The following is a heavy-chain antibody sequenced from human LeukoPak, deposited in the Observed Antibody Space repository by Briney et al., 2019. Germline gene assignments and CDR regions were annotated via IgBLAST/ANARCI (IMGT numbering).Heavy chain of an antibody. CDR1: GGSFTSRSYY. Sequence: SETLSLTCSVSGGSFTSRSYYWGWIRQPPGKGLEWIASISYDGKTYYQQSLKSRVTVSVDTSTDRFSLRLNYVTAADTAVYYCARAPIGDSMGGTRGWLWPSHQYDYWGQGTLVIVSS. J-gene: IGHJ4*02. CDR3: ARAPIGDSMGGTRGWLWPSHQYDY. CDR2: ISYDGKT. V-gene: IGHV4-39*07. D-gene: IGHD5-12*01.